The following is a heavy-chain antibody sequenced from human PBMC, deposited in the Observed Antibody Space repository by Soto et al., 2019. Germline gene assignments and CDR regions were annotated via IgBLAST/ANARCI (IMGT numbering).Heavy chain of an antibody. CDR3: TTSQMGEYFDN. Sequence: SETLSLTCAVSGDSITSTHWWGWVRQPPGKGLELIGEIYHSGSINYSPSLKSRAVISADRSKNEFSLSLNSVTAADTAVYYCTTSQMGEYFDNWGQGTLVTVSS. J-gene: IGHJ4*02. D-gene: IGHD1-26*01. CDR2: IYHSGSI. V-gene: IGHV4-4*02. CDR1: GDSITSTHW.